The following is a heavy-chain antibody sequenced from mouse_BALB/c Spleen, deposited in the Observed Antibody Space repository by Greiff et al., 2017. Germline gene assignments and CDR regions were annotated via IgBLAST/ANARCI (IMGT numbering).Heavy chain of an antibody. CDR1: GFTFSSYY. V-gene: IGHV5-6-2*01. J-gene: IGHJ1*01. Sequence: EVQRVESGGGLVKLGGSLKLSCAASGFTFSSYYMSWVRQTPEKRLELVAAINSNGGSTYYPDTVKGRFTISRDNAKNTLYLQMSSLKSEDTALYYCARQRDYYYGSSSYWYFDVWGAGTTVTVSS. CDR2: INSNGGST. D-gene: IGHD1-1*01. CDR3: ARQRDYYYGSSSYWYFDV.